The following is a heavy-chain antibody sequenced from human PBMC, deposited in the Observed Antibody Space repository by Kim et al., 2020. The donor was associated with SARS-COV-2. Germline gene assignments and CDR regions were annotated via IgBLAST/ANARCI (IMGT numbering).Heavy chain of an antibody. J-gene: IGHJ4*02. V-gene: IGHV3-15*01. CDR3: TSRGGYGDYGYFDY. Sequence: AAPVKGRFTNSRDDSNTTVYLQMNSLKTEDTAVYYCTSRGGYGDYGYFDYWGQGTLVTVSS. D-gene: IGHD4-17*01.